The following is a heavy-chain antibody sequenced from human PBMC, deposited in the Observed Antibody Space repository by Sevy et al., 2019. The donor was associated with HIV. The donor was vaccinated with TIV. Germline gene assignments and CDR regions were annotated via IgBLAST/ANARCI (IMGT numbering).Heavy chain of an antibody. J-gene: IGHJ4*02. D-gene: IGHD1-26*01. V-gene: IGHV7-4-1*01. Sequence: ASVKVSCKASGYTFNRYSMNWVRQAPGQGLEWMGCIVNDTGKATYVPGFTGRFVFSFNTSVSTAYLQISSLKAEDAAVYYCAREVLRLDYWGQGTLVTVSS. CDR2: IVNDTGKA. CDR1: GYTFNRYS. CDR3: AREVLRLDY.